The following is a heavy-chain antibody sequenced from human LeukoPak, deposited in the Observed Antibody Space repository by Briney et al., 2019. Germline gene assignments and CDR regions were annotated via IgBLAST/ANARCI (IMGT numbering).Heavy chain of an antibody. J-gene: IGHJ4*02. Sequence: PGGSLRLSCAASGFTFSSYAMHWVRQAPGKGLEWVAVISYDGSNKYYADSVKGRFTISRDNSKNTLYLQMNGLRAEDTAVYYCARDRRRRTYYYDSSGYYFGDYWGQGTLVTVSS. V-gene: IGHV3-30*04. CDR3: ARDRRRRTYYYDSSGYYFGDY. D-gene: IGHD3-22*01. CDR2: ISYDGSNK. CDR1: GFTFSSYA.